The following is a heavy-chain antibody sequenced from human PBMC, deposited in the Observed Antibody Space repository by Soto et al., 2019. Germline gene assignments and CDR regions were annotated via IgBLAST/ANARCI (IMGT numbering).Heavy chain of an antibody. Sequence: GGSLRLSCAASGFTFSSYGMHWVRQAPGKGLEWVAVIWYDGSNKYYADSVKGRFTISRDNSKNTLYLQMNSLRAEDTAVYYCARDKIAVAGTNWFDPWGQGTLVTVSS. CDR2: IWYDGSNK. V-gene: IGHV3-33*01. D-gene: IGHD6-19*01. CDR3: ARDKIAVAGTNWFDP. J-gene: IGHJ5*02. CDR1: GFTFSSYG.